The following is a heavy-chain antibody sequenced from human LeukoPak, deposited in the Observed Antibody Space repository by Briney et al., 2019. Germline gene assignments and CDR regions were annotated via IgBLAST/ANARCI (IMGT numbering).Heavy chain of an antibody. Sequence: SETLSLTGAVSGGSVSSGGDYWSWIRQPPGKGLEWIGYIYYSGSTNYNPSLKSRVTISVDTSKNHFSLKLSSVTAADTAVYYCARPWLGAFDYWGQGTLVTVSS. CDR1: GGSVSSGGDY. V-gene: IGHV4-61*08. J-gene: IGHJ4*02. D-gene: IGHD5-12*01. CDR3: ARPWLGAFDY. CDR2: IYYSGST.